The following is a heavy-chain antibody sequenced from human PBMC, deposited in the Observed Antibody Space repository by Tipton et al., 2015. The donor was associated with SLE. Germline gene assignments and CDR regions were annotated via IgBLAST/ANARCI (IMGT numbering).Heavy chain of an antibody. D-gene: IGHD3-22*01. Sequence: LRLSCTVSGGSISSHYWSWIRQPPGKGLEWIGYIYYSGSTNYNPSLKSRVTISVDTSKNQFSLKLSSVTAADTAVYYCTTRYYDSSGYDYWGQGTLVTVSS. CDR2: IYYSGST. J-gene: IGHJ4*02. CDR1: GGSISSHY. V-gene: IGHV4-59*08. CDR3: TTRYYDSSGYDY.